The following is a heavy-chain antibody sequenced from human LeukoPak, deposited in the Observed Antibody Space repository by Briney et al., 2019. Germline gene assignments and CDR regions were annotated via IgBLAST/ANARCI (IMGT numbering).Heavy chain of an antibody. CDR1: GYTFTSYD. D-gene: IGHD6-13*01. CDR3: ARGLIAAAGADAFDI. V-gene: IGHV1-8*01. Sequence: ASVKVSCKASGYTFTSYDINWVRQATEQGLEWMGWMNPNSGNTGYAQKFQGRVTMTRNTSISTAYMELSSLRSEDTAVYYCARGLIAAAGADAFDIWGQGTMVTVSS. J-gene: IGHJ3*02. CDR2: MNPNSGNT.